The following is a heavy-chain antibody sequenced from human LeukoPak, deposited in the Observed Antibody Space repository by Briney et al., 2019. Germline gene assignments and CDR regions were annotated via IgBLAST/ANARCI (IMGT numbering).Heavy chain of an antibody. CDR3: ARDRRGSFYTFDL. CDR2: VSHTGAT. CDR1: GASLNGYF. D-gene: IGHD1-26*01. V-gene: IGHV4-59*01. Sequence: PSETLSLTCSVSGASLNGYFWNWVRQTPEKGLEWIGYVSHTGATTSNPTLKSRVSITIDTSKSQISLTMTSVTAADSALYYCARDRRGSFYTFDLWGPGTIVSGS. J-gene: IGHJ3*01.